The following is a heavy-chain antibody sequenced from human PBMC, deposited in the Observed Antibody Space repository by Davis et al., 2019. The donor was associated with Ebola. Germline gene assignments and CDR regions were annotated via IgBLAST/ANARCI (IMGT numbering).Heavy chain of an antibody. J-gene: IGHJ4*02. D-gene: IGHD1-7*01. V-gene: IGHV5-51*01. CDR2: IYPGDSDT. CDR1: GYSFTSYW. CDR3: ARLGWAGTTGDDYFDY. Sequence: PGGSLRLSCKGSGYSFTSYWIGWVRQMPGKGLEWMGIIYPGDSDTRYSPSFQGQVTISADKSISTAYLQWSSLKASDTAMYYCARLGWAGTTGDDYFDYWGQGTLVTVSS.